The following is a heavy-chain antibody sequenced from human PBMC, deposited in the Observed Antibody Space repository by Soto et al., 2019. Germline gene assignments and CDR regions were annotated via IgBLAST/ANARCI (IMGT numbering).Heavy chain of an antibody. D-gene: IGHD2-15*01. CDR2: IVVGSGNT. Sequence: QMQVVQSGPEVKKPGTSVKVSCKTSGFTFSSSAVQWVRQARGQRLEWMGWIVVGSGNTKYAQKFQERVTITRDMSTSTAQRELSSLRSEDTAVYYCAAELYSGGSCCSFDIWGQGTMVTVSS. V-gene: IGHV1-58*01. J-gene: IGHJ3*02. CDR3: AAELYSGGSCCSFDI. CDR1: GFTFSSSA.